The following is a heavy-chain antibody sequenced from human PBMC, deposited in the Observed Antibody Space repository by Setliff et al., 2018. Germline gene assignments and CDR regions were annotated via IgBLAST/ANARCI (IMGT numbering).Heavy chain of an antibody. D-gene: IGHD2-21*02. V-gene: IGHV5-51*01. CDR2: IDPADSDT. CDR3: ARRGWGSSSGDCYSPKGCYYYYMDV. CDR1: GYTFTSYW. Sequence: PGESLKISCKVSGYTFTSYWIGWVRQMPGKGLAWMGIIDPADSDTTYSPSFQGQVTISADKSIGTAYLQWSSLKASDTAIYYCARRGWGSSSGDCYSPKGCYYYYMDVWGKGTTVTVSS. J-gene: IGHJ6*03.